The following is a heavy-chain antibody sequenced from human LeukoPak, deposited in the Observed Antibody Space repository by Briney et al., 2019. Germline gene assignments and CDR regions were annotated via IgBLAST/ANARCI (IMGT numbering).Heavy chain of an antibody. CDR2: MYYTGSYTGTT. Sequence: SETLSLTCIVSDGSISSSSFYWGWIRQPPGKGLEWIGSMYYTGSYTGTTYYNPSLESRVTVSVDTSKNLCSLKLTSVTAADTAVYYCVGEEYGTGSYYKSSDWGQGTLVTVSS. CDR3: VGEEYGTGSYYKSSD. J-gene: IGHJ4*02. CDR1: DGSISSSSFY. V-gene: IGHV4-39*01. D-gene: IGHD3-10*01.